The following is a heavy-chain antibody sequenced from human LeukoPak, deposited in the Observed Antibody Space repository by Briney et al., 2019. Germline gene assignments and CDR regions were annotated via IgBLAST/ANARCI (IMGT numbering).Heavy chain of an antibody. CDR3: ATDRSGYVDY. CDR2: FDPEDGET. V-gene: IGHV1-24*01. Sequence: ASVKVSCKVSGYTLTELSMHWVRQAPGKGLEWMGGFDPEDGETIYAQKFQGRITVTEDTSTDTAYMELSSLRSEDTAVYYCATDRSGYVDYWGQGTLVTVSS. D-gene: IGHD6-19*01. J-gene: IGHJ4*02. CDR1: GYTLTELS.